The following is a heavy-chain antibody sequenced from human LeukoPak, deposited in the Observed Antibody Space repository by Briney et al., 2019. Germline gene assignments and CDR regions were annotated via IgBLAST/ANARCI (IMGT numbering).Heavy chain of an antibody. CDR2: ISGNGGDT. Sequence: GRSLRLSCSASGFTFSTYAMHWVRQAPGKGLEYVSAISGNGGDTYYADSVKGRFTMPRDNSKNTLYLQLSSLRPEDTAVYYCVKDATPMASWGQGTLVTVSS. CDR1: GFTFSTYA. D-gene: IGHD2-15*01. V-gene: IGHV3-64D*06. CDR3: VKDATPMAS. J-gene: IGHJ4*02.